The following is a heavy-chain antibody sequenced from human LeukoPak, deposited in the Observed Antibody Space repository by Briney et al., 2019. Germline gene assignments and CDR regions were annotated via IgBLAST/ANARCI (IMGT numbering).Heavy chain of an antibody. Sequence: SETLSLTCTASGGSISSYYWSWIRQPPGKGLEWIGYIYYSGSTNYNPSLKSRVTISVDTSKNQFSLKLSSVTAADTAVYYCASSGYSYGYAFDYWGQGTLVTVSS. J-gene: IGHJ4*02. V-gene: IGHV4-59*01. CDR3: ASSGYSYGYAFDY. CDR1: GGSISSYY. D-gene: IGHD5-18*01. CDR2: IYYSGST.